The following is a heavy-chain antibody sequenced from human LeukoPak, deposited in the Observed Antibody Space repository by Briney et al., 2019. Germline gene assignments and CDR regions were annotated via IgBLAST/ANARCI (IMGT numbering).Heavy chain of an antibody. V-gene: IGHV3-74*01. Sequence: GGSLRLSCTASGFTFSSTWMHWVRQAPGKGLVWVSRINSDGSSTIYADSVKGRFIISRDNAKNTLYLQMNSLSAEDTAVYYCARAHNWNYGTFDYWGQGTLVTVSS. D-gene: IGHD1-7*01. CDR1: GFTFSSTW. CDR2: INSDGSST. J-gene: IGHJ4*02. CDR3: ARAHNWNYGTFDY.